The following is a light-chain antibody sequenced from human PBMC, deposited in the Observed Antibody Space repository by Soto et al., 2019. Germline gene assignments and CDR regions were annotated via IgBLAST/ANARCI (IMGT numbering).Light chain of an antibody. CDR1: QNINTW. CDR3: QQYYSYPWT. CDR2: DAS. V-gene: IGKV1-5*01. Sequence: DIQLTHSPSTLSASVGDRVTITCRASQNINTWLAWYQQKPGQAPKFLIYDASTLESGDPSRFSGRGSGTEFTLTINNLQPDDFAIYSCQQYYSYPWTFGQGTKVDIK. J-gene: IGKJ1*01.